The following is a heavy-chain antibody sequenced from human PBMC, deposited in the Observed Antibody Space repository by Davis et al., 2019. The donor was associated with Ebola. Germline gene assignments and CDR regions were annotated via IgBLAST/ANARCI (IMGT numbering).Heavy chain of an antibody. Sequence: AASVKVSCKASGYTFTTFAFHWVRQAPGQGLEWMGWINADHGSIKYSQKFQGRVTISRDTSASTAYMELSSLTSEDTAVYYCAREDRFGANYYIGYWRQGTLVTVSS. CDR2: INADHGSI. J-gene: IGHJ4*02. D-gene: IGHD3-22*01. V-gene: IGHV1-3*01. CDR3: AREDRFGANYYIGY. CDR1: GYTFTTFA.